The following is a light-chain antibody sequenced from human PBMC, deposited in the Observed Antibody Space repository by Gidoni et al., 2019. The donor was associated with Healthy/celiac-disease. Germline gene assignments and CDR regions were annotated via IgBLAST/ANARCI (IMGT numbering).Light chain of an antibody. CDR2: YDD. CDR1: SSNIGNNA. J-gene: IGLJ2*01. V-gene: IGLV1-36*01. Sequence: QSVLTQPHSVSEAPRQRVTISCSGSSSNIGNNAVNWYQQLPGKAPKLLIYYDDLLPSGVSDRFSGSKSGTSASLAISGLQSEDEADYYCAAWDDSLNGVVFG. CDR3: AAWDDSLNGVV.